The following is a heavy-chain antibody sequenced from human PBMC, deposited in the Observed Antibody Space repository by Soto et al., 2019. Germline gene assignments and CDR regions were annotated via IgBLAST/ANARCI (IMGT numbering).Heavy chain of an antibody. D-gene: IGHD4-4*01. V-gene: IGHV3-11*01. J-gene: IGHJ6*03. CDR2: ISSSGNTI. CDR1: GFIFSDYY. Sequence: QVQLVQSGGGLVKPGGSLRLSCTASGFIFSDYYMSWIRQAPGKGLEWVSYISSSGNTIYYADSVKGRFTVSRDNAKKSLNLEMSSLRAEDTAVYYCARDGKGFNYIRYDYYNFYMDVWGKGTTVTVSS. CDR3: ARDGKGFNYIRYDYYNFYMDV.